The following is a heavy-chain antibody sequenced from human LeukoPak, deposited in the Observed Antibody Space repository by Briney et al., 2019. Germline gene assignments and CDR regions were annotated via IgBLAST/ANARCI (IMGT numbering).Heavy chain of an antibody. D-gene: IGHD3-22*01. J-gene: IGHJ4*02. CDR2: ISYDGSNK. CDR3: ARYDSSGYAEYFDY. CDR1: GFTFSSYA. V-gene: IGHV3-30*04. Sequence: GSLRLSCAASGFTFSSYAMHWVRQAPGKGLEWVAVISYDGSNKYYADSVKGRFTISRDNSKNTLYLQMNSLRAEDTAVYYCARYDSSGYAEYFDYWGQGTLVTVSS.